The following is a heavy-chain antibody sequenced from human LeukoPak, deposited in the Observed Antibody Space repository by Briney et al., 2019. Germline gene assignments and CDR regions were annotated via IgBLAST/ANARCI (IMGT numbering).Heavy chain of an antibody. CDR1: GFSFSSQT. CDR2: ISYTGTYI. Sequence: GGSLRLSCSASGFSFSSQTMNWVRQAPGKGLEWVSSISYTGTYIYYADSVKGRFTISRDNAQNSLYLQMNSLRAEDTAIYYCVRDRGTYRPIDYWGQGTLVTVSS. J-gene: IGHJ4*02. V-gene: IGHV3-21*04. D-gene: IGHD1-26*01. CDR3: VRDRGTYRPIDY.